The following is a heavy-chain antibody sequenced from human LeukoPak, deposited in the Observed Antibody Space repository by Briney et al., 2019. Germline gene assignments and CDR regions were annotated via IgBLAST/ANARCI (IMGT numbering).Heavy chain of an antibody. Sequence: SETLSLTCTVSGGSLNYYYWSWIRQPPGKGLEWIGYIYYSGTTNYNPSLKSRVTISVDTSKNEFSLNLSSVTAADTALYYCARKGGTFDYWGQGILVTVSS. CDR3: ARKGGTFDY. CDR2: IYYSGTT. J-gene: IGHJ4*02. D-gene: IGHD2-15*01. CDR1: GGSLNYYY. V-gene: IGHV4-59*08.